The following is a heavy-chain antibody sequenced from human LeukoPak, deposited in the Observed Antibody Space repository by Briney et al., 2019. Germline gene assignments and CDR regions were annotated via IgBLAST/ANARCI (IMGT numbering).Heavy chain of an antibody. V-gene: IGHV3-11*04. D-gene: IGHD2-2*02. Sequence: GGSLRLSCAASGFTFSDYYMTWIRQAPGKGLEWVSHISSSDSNIYYADSVKGRFTISRDNAKNSLYLQMNSLRAEDTAVYYCASVAGGACSSTSCYTYYFDYWGQGTLVTVSS. CDR2: ISSSDSNI. J-gene: IGHJ4*02. CDR3: ASVAGGACSSTSCYTYYFDY. CDR1: GFTFSDYY.